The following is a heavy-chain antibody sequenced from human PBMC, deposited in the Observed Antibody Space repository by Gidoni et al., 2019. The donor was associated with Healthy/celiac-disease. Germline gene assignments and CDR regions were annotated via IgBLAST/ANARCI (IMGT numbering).Heavy chain of an antibody. CDR1: GFTFDDYA. D-gene: IGHD2-15*01. J-gene: IGHJ6*02. CDR3: AKAGGYCSGGSCYPYYYYGMDV. Sequence: EVQLVESGGVVVQPGGSLRLSCAASGFTFDDYAMHWFRQAPGKGLEWVSLISWDGGSTYYADSVKGRFTISRDNSKNSLYLQMNSLRAEDTALYYCAKAGGYCSGGSCYPYYYYGMDVWGQGTTVTVSS. V-gene: IGHV3-43D*03. CDR2: ISWDGGST.